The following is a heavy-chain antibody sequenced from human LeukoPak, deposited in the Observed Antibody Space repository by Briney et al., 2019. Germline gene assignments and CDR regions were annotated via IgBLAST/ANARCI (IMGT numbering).Heavy chain of an antibody. V-gene: IGHV1-69*01. CDR1: GGTFSSYX. CDR2: IIPIYGTA. J-gene: IGHJ4*02. Sequence: ASVKVSCKASGGTFSSYXISWVRQAPAQGLEWMGGIIPIYGTANYAQKFQGRVTITADESTSTAYMELSSLRSEDTAVYYCARDPIQLWPGSYFDYWGQGTLVTVSS. CDR3: ARDPIQLWPGSYFDY. D-gene: IGHD5-18*01.